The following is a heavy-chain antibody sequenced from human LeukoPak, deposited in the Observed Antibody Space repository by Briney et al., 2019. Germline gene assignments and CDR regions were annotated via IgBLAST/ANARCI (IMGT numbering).Heavy chain of an antibody. D-gene: IGHD3-22*01. CDR1: GYTFTSYG. Sequence: ASVKVSCKAPGYTFTSYGISWVRQAPGQGLEWMGWISAYNGNTNYAQKLQGRVTMTTDTSTSTAYMELRSLRSDDTAVYYCARDPDYDSSGYGWFDPWGQGTLVTVSS. J-gene: IGHJ5*02. CDR3: ARDPDYDSSGYGWFDP. CDR2: ISAYNGNT. V-gene: IGHV1-18*01.